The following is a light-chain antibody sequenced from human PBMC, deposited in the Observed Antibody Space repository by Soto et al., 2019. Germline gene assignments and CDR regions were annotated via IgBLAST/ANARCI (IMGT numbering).Light chain of an antibody. CDR2: GVN. Sequence: QSALTQPASVSGSPGQSITSSCTGTSGDVGGYNYVSWFQQHPGEAPKLLIYGVNTRPSGVSNRFFGSKSGNTASLTISGLQAEDEADYYCSSYTRSSTWVFGGGTKLTVL. J-gene: IGLJ3*02. CDR1: SGDVGGYNY. V-gene: IGLV2-14*01. CDR3: SSYTRSSTWV.